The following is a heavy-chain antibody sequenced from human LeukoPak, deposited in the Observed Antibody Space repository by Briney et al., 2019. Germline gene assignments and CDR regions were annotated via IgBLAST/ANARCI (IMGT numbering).Heavy chain of an antibody. J-gene: IGHJ4*02. CDR1: GFTFSSYA. D-gene: IGHD5-18*01. Sequence: PGGSLRLSCAASGFTFSSYAMSWVRQAPGKGLEWVSAISGSGGSTYYADSVKGRFTISRDSSKNTLYLQMNSLRAEDTAVYYCARGYSYGGPFDYWGQGTLVTVSS. V-gene: IGHV3-23*01. CDR3: ARGYSYGGPFDY. CDR2: ISGSGGST.